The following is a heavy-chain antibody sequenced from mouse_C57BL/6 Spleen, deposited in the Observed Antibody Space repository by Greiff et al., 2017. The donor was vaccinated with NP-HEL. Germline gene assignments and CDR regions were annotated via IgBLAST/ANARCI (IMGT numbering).Heavy chain of an antibody. J-gene: IGHJ2*01. CDR1: GFTFSSYA. CDR3: ARNYGSSYVGYFDY. V-gene: IGHV5-4*03. Sequence: EVKLVESGGGLVKPGGSLKLSCAASGFTFSSYAMSWVRQTPEKRLEWVATISDGGSYTYYPDNVKGRFTISRDNAKNNLYLQMSHLKSEDTAMYYCARNYGSSYVGYFDYWGQGTTLTVSS. CDR2: ISDGGSYT. D-gene: IGHD1-1*01.